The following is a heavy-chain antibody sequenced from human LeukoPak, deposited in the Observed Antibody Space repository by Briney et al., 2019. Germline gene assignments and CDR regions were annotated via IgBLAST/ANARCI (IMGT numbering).Heavy chain of an antibody. Sequence: PGGSLRLSCAASGFTFSDSYMSWIRQAPGKGLEWVSFISSSGSTMNYADSVKGRFTISRDNSKNTLYLQMNSLRAEDTAVYYCAKEGGSGWHRFFAFDYWGQGTLVTVSS. CDR2: ISSSGSTM. D-gene: IGHD6-19*01. CDR3: AKEGGSGWHRFFAFDY. V-gene: IGHV3-11*01. J-gene: IGHJ4*02. CDR1: GFTFSDSY.